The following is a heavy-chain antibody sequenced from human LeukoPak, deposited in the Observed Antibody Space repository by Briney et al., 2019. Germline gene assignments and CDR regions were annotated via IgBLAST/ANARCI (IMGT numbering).Heavy chain of an antibody. CDR2: IYYSGST. D-gene: IGHD4-17*01. CDR3: ARARGGTVTTSPFDY. Sequence: SQTLSLTCTVSGGSISSGVYYWSWIRQHPGKGLDWIGYIYYSGSTYYNPSLKSRVTISVDTSKNQFSLKLSSVTAADTAVYYCARARGGTVTTSPFDYWGQGTLVTVSS. V-gene: IGHV4-31*03. CDR1: GGSISSGVYY. J-gene: IGHJ4*02.